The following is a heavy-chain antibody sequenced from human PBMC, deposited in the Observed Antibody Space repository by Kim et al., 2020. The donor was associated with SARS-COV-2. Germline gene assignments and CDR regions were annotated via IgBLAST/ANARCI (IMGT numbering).Heavy chain of an antibody. J-gene: IGHJ3*02. CDR2: IYYSGST. D-gene: IGHD3-10*01. Sequence: SETLSLTCTVSGGSISSSSYYWGWIRQPPGKGLEWIGSIYYSGSTYYNPSLKSRVTISVDTSKNQFSLKLSSVTAADTAVYYCATRLWFFAFDIWGQGTMVTVSS. V-gene: IGHV4-39*01. CDR3: ATRLWFFAFDI. CDR1: GGSISSSSYY.